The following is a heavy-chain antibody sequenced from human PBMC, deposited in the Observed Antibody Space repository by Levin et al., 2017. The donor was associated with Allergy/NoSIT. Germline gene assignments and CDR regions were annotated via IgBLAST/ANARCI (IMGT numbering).Heavy chain of an antibody. D-gene: IGHD2/OR15-2a*01. Sequence: PGGSLRLSCAASGFTFSSYAMHWVRQAPGKGLEWVAVISYDGSNKYYADSVKGRFTISRDNSKNTLYLQMNSLRAEDTAVYYCARVYDFYYYGMDVWGQGTTVTVSS. CDR1: GFTFSSYA. J-gene: IGHJ6*02. CDR3: ARVYDFYYYGMDV. V-gene: IGHV3-30*04. CDR2: ISYDGSNK.